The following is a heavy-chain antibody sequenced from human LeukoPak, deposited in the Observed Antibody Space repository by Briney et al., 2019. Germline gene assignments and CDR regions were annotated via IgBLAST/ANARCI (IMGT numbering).Heavy chain of an antibody. J-gene: IGHJ3*02. CDR1: GFTFRSFG. CDR2: ISYDDSNK. D-gene: IGHD3-16*01. CDR3: ARDLGGGLWPNAFDI. Sequence: GRSLGLSCAASGFTFRSFGMHWVRQAPGKGLEWVAVISYDDSNKYYADSVKGRFTISRDNSKNTLYLQMNSLRAEDTAVYYCARDLGGGLWPNAFDIWGQGTMVTVSS. V-gene: IGHV3-30*03.